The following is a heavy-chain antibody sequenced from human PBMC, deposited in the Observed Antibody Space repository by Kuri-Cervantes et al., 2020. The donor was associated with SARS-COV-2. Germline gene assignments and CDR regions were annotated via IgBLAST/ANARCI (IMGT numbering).Heavy chain of an antibody. CDR1: GGSSSGYY. V-gene: IGHV4-34*01. J-gene: IGHJ6*03. CDR2: INHSGST. CDR3: ARGFGSSSWKTRYYYYMDV. Sequence: SQTLSLTCAVYGGSSSGYYWSWIRQPPGKGLEWIGEINHSGSTNYNPSLKSRVTISVDTSKNQFSLKLSSVTAADMAVYYCARGFGSSSWKTRYYYYMDVWGKGTTVTVSS. D-gene: IGHD6-13*01.